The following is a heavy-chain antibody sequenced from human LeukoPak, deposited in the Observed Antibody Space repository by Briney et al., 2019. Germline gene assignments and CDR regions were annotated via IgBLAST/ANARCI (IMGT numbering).Heavy chain of an antibody. J-gene: IGHJ5*01. CDR2: IYYTGST. D-gene: IGHD6-6*01. V-gene: IGHV4-59*12. CDR1: GDSINSDY. Sequence: PSETLSLTCAVSGDSINSDYWSWIRQPPGKGLEWIGYIYYTGSTTYNAPLKSRVTISVDTSKNQLSLKLNSVTAADTAGYYCARLATPSTEAARGRSWFESWGQGTLVTVSS. CDR3: ARLATPSTEAARGRSWFES.